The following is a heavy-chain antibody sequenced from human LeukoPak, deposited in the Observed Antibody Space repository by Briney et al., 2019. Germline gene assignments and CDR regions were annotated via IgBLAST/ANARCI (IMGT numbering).Heavy chain of an antibody. J-gene: IGHJ4*02. V-gene: IGHV3-21*01. Sequence: GGSLRLSCAASEFTFSSYSMNWVRQAPGKGLEWVSSISSSSSYIYYADSVKGRFTISRDNAKNSLYLQMNSLRAEDTAVYYCARDINYYGSGSYYQNFDYWGQGTLVTVSS. D-gene: IGHD3-10*01. CDR1: EFTFSSYS. CDR2: ISSSSSYI. CDR3: ARDINYYGSGSYYQNFDY.